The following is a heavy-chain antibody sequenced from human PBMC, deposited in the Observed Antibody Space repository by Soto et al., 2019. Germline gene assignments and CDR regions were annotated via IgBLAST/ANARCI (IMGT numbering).Heavy chain of an antibody. J-gene: IGHJ3*02. V-gene: IGHV3-23*01. D-gene: IGHD3-16*01. Sequence: EVQLLESGGGLVQPGGSLRLSCVASGFTFSTYAMSWVRQAPGQGLEWVSVLSGSGVFTYSADSVKGRFTISRDNSKNPLYRQMTSLSAADTAIKYCAKDNPYDYIRGAIVIWCQGTMVTVSS. CDR1: GFTFSTYA. CDR2: LSGSGVFT. CDR3: AKDNPYDYIRGAIVI.